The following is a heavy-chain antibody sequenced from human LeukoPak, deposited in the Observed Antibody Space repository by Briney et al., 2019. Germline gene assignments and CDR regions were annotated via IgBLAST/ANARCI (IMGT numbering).Heavy chain of an antibody. Sequence: GGSLRLSCAASGFTFSTSWMHWVRQAPGKGLEWVANIKEDGSEKYHADSVKGRFSISRDNAKNSLFLQMNSLRAEDTAVYYCARSYTGYDLWGQGTLVTVSS. CDR2: IKEDGSEK. CDR3: ARSYTGYDL. D-gene: IGHD5-12*01. CDR1: GFTFSTSW. J-gene: IGHJ4*02. V-gene: IGHV3-7*01.